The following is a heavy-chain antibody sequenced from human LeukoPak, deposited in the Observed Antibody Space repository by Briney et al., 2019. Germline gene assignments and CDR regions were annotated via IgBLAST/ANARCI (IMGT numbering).Heavy chain of an antibody. CDR2: INHSGST. J-gene: IGHJ4*02. Sequence: SETLSLTCAVYGGSFSGYYWSWIRQPPGKGLEWIGEINHSGSTNYNPSLKSRVTISVDTSRNQFSLKLSSVTAADTAVYYCARQDGYNYHFGYWGQGTLVTVSS. CDR3: ARQDGYNYHFGY. CDR1: GGSFSGYY. D-gene: IGHD5-24*01. V-gene: IGHV4-34*01.